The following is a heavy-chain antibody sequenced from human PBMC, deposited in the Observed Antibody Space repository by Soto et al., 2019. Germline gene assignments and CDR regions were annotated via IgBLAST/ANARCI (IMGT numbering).Heavy chain of an antibody. CDR1: GFTFSSYA. D-gene: IGHD6-13*01. CDR3: ARDWQLANNWFDP. CDR2: INSDGSST. V-gene: IGHV3-74*01. J-gene: IGHJ5*02. Sequence: GGSLRLSCAASGFTFSSYAMHWVRQAPGKGLVWVSRINSDGSSTSYADSVKGRFTISRDNAKNTLYLQMNSLRAEDTAVYYCARDWQLANNWFDPWGQGTLVTVSS.